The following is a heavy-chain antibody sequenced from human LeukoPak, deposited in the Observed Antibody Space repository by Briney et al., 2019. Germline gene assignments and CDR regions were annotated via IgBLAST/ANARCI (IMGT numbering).Heavy chain of an antibody. D-gene: IGHD4-17*01. J-gene: IGHJ1*01. CDR3: AGRDHDYGDYVYFQH. Sequence: ASVKVSCKERGDSFSSYAISWVRQAPGQGLEWMGRIIPIFGTANYAQKFQGRVTITTDESTSTAYMELSSLRSEDTAVYYCAGRDHDYGDYVYFQHWGQGTLVTVSS. V-gene: IGHV1-69*05. CDR2: IIPIFGTA. CDR1: GDSFSSYA.